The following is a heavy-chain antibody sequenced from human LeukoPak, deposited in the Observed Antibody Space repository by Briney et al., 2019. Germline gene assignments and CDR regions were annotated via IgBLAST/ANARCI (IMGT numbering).Heavy chain of an antibody. CDR2: IVVGSGNT. J-gene: IGHJ6*02. CDR3: AARLSSMNYCGMDV. V-gene: IGHV1-58*02. CDR1: GFTFTSSA. D-gene: IGHD6-6*01. Sequence: SVKVSCKASGFTFTSSAMQWVRQARGQRLEWIGWIVVGSGNTNYAQKFQERVTITRDMSTSTAYMELSSLRSEDTAVYYCAARLSSMNYCGMDVWGQGTTVTVSS.